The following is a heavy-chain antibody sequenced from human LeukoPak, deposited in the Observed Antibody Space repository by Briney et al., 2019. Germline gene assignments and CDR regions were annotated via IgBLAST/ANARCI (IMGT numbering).Heavy chain of an antibody. J-gene: IGHJ5*02. CDR3: ASPFIAAAATVFDL. CDR2: IKQDGSEK. Sequence: GGSLRLSCAASGFTFSSYWMSWVRQAPGKGLEWVANIKQDGSEKYYVDSVKGRFTISRDNAKNSLYLQMSSLRAEDTAVYYCASPFIAAAATVFDLWGQGTLVTVSS. V-gene: IGHV3-7*01. D-gene: IGHD6-13*01. CDR1: GFTFSSYW.